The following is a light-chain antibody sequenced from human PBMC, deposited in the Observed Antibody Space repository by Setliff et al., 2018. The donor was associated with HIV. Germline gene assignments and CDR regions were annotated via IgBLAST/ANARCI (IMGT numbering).Light chain of an antibody. CDR1: SSDFGGYNY. V-gene: IGLV2-11*01. CDR3: CPYAGSYKV. CDR2: DVS. Sequence: QSALTQPRSVSGSPGQSVTISCTGTSSDFGGYNYVSWYQQHPGKAPKLMIYDVSKRPSGVPDRFSGSKSGNTASLTISGLQAEDEADYYCCPYAGSYKVFGTGTKVTVL. J-gene: IGLJ1*01.